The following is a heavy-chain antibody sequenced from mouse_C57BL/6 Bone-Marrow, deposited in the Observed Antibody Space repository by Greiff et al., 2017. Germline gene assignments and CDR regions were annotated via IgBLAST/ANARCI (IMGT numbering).Heavy chain of an antibody. J-gene: IGHJ3*01. Sequence: QVQLQQPGAELVMPGASVKLSCKASGYTFTSYWMHWVKQRPGQGLEWIGEIDPSDSYTNYNQKFKGKSTLTVDKSSSTAYMQLSSLTSEDSAVYYCARGGLFAYGGQGTLVTVSA. V-gene: IGHV1-69*01. CDR3: ARGGLFAY. CDR2: IDPSDSYT. CDR1: GYTFTSYW. D-gene: IGHD1-1*02.